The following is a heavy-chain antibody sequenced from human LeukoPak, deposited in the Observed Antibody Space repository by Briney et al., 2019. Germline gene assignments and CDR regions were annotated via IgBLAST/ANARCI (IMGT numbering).Heavy chain of an antibody. CDR2: INHSGST. CDR1: GGSFSGYY. CDR3: ARDGRSGGSLPLDY. Sequence: SETLSLTCAVYGGSFSGYYWSWIRQPPGKGLEWIGEINHSGSTNYNPSLKSRVTISVDTSKNQFSLKLGSVTAADTAVYYCARDGRSGGSLPLDYWGQGTLVTVSS. D-gene: IGHD2-15*01. J-gene: IGHJ4*02. V-gene: IGHV4-34*01.